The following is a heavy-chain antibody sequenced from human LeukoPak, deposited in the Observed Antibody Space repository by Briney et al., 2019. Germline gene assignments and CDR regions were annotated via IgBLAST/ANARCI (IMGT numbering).Heavy chain of an antibody. V-gene: IGHV3-9*01. D-gene: IGHD3-3*01. CDR3: AKGSPTYYDFWSGPNGGYFDY. CDR2: ISWNSGSI. CDR1: GFTFYDYA. Sequence: GGSLRLSCAASGFTFYDYAMHWVRQAPGKGLEWVSGISWNSGSIGYADSVKGRFTISRDNAKNSLYLQMNSLRAEDTALYYCAKGSPTYYDFWSGPNGGYFDYWGQGTLVTVSS. J-gene: IGHJ4*02.